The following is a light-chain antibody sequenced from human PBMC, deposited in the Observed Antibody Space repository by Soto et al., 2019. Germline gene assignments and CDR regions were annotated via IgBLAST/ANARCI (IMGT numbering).Light chain of an antibody. CDR2: TNN. CDR1: SSNIGSNI. CDR3: QSYDSSLSGLV. Sequence: QSVLTQPPSASGTPGQRVTISCSGSSSNIGSNIVNWYQQLPGTAPKILIYTNNQRPSGVPDRFSDSKSGTSASLAITGLQAEDEADYYCQSYDSSLSGLVFGTGTKVTVL. J-gene: IGLJ1*01. V-gene: IGLV1-44*01.